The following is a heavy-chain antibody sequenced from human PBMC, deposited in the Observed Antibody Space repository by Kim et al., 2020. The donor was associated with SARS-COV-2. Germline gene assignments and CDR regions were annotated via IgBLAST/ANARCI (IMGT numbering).Heavy chain of an antibody. D-gene: IGHD3-10*01. J-gene: IGHJ4*02. Sequence: SETLSLTCTVSGGSISSGGYYWSWIRQHPGKGLEWIGYIYYSGSTYYNPSLKSRVTISVDTSKNQFSLKLSSVTAADTAVYYCARDNEAYGSGSCFDYWGQGTLVTVSS. CDR1: GGSISSGGYY. V-gene: IGHV4-31*03. CDR3: ARDNEAYGSGSCFDY. CDR2: IYYSGST.